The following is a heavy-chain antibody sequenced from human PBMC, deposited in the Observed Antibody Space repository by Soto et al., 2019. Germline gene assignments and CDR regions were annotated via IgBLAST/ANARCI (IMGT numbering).Heavy chain of an antibody. CDR3: ARGVGSSPPRY. J-gene: IGHJ4*02. V-gene: IGHV4-59*01. D-gene: IGHD1-26*01. CDR2: IYDSGSP. Sequence: SETLSLTCTISGGSISVYYWSWIRQPPGQAVEWIGYIYDSGSPYYNPSLRSRVTIAADTSKNQISLRLTSATAADTAVYYCARGVGSSPPRYWGRGTLVTVSS. CDR1: GGSISVYY.